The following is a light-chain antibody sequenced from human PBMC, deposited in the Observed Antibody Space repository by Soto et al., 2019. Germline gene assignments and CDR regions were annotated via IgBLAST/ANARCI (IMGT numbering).Light chain of an antibody. Sequence: EIVLTQSPATLSLSPGERATLSCRASQSVSSYLAWYQQKPDQAPRLLISDASNRATGIPARFSGSGSGTDFTLTISSLEPEDFAVYYCQQGSNWTLTFGAGTKVEIK. J-gene: IGKJ4*01. CDR2: DAS. CDR1: QSVSSY. V-gene: IGKV3-11*01. CDR3: QQGSNWTLT.